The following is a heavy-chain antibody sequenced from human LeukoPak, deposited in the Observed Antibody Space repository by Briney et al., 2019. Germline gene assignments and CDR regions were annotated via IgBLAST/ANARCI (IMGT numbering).Heavy chain of an antibody. CDR3: ARYSGYGRSAFDI. CDR1: GFTFSSYA. CDR2: ISYDGSNK. J-gene: IGHJ3*02. D-gene: IGHD5-12*01. Sequence: GGSLRLSCAASGFTFSSYATHWVRQAPGKGLEWVAVISYDGSNKYYADSVKGRFTISRDNSKNTLYLQMNSLRAEDTAVYYCARYSGYGRSAFDIWGQGTMVTVSS. V-gene: IGHV3-30-3*01.